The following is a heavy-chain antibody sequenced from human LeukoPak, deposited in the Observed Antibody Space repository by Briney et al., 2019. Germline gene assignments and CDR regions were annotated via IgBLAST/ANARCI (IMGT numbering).Heavy chain of an antibody. CDR1: GFTLSNYW. Sequence: EGSLRLSCEASGFTLSNYWMTWVRQAPGKGLEWVATIKQGGSDKFYVDSVKGRFTISGDNAKNSLFLEMNSLRVEDTAVYYCARDPFDLWGQGTRVTVSS. J-gene: IGHJ5*02. CDR3: ARDPFDL. V-gene: IGHV3-7*01. CDR2: IKQGGSDK.